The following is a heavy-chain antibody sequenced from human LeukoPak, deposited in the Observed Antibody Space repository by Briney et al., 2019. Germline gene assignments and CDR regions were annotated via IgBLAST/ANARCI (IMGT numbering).Heavy chain of an antibody. CDR2: ISTSGGRT. CDR3: ARRVGGTPDY. CDR1: GFTFSTYA. D-gene: IGHD1-26*01. J-gene: IGHJ4*02. Sequence: GGSLRLSCAASGFTFSTYAVNWVRQAPGKGLEWVSAISTSGGRTYYADSVKGRFTISRDNSKNTLYLEMNSLRADDTARYYCARRVGGTPDYWGPGTLVTVSS. V-gene: IGHV3-23*01.